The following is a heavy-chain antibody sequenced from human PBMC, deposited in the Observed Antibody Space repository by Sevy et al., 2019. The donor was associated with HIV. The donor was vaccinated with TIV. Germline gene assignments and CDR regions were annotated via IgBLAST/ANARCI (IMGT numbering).Heavy chain of an antibody. V-gene: IGHV3-53*01. CDR3: VRGATFYSDSSGRVLSVLGAFDI. D-gene: IGHD3-22*01. CDR1: GFTVSSNY. CDR2: IFSGGGT. Sequence: GESLKISCAASGFTVSSNYMSWVRQAPGKGLEWVSIIFSGGGTYYADSVQGRFTISRDNSKNMVYLQMNSLRAEDTAVFYCVRGATFYSDSSGRVLSVLGAFDIWGRGTMVTVSS. J-gene: IGHJ3*02.